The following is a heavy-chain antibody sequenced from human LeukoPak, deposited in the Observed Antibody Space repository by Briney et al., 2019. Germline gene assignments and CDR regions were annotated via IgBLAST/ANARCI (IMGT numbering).Heavy chain of an antibody. CDR1: CGSISSVGYS. CDR2: IYHSGST. V-gene: IGHV4-30-2*01. CDR3: AGFATQEYYYYYGMDV. Sequence: SQTLSLTCAVSCGSISSVGYSWSWIPQPPGKGLEWIGYIYHSGSTYYNPSLKSRVTISVDSSKNQFSLKLSSVTAADTAVYYCAGFATQEYYYYYGMDVWGQGTTVTVSS. J-gene: IGHJ6*02.